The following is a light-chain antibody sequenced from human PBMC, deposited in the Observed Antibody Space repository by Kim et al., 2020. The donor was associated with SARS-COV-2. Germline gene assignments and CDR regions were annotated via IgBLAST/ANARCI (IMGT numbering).Light chain of an antibody. CDR3: QQYGNSPPS. J-gene: IGKJ4*01. V-gene: IGKV3-20*01. CDR1: QSVSSSY. CDR2: GAS. Sequence: SPGERAPLSCRASQSVSSSYLAWYQQKPGQAPRLLISGASSRATGIPDRFSGSGSGTDFTLTITRLEPEDFAVYYCQQYGNSPPSFGGGTKVDIK.